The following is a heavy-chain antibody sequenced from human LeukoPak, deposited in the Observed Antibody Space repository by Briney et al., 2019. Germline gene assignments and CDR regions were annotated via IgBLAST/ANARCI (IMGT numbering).Heavy chain of an antibody. Sequence: SVKVSCKASGGTSSSYAITWVRQAPGQGLEWMGGIIPIFGTASYAQKFQGRVTIITDESTSTVYMELSSLRSEDTAVYYCARAQPLEYSTSWGERVFDYWGQGTLVTVSS. V-gene: IGHV1-69*05. J-gene: IGHJ4*02. CDR2: IIPIFGTA. D-gene: IGHD6-6*01. CDR1: GGTSSSYA. CDR3: ARAQPLEYSTSWGERVFDY.